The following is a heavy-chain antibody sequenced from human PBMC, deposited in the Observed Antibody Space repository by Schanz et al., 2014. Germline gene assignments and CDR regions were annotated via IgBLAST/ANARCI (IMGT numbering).Heavy chain of an antibody. CDR3: ARAHGNNWYGKGLDY. CDR1: GFTFSTYA. J-gene: IGHJ4*02. Sequence: EVQLVESGGGLVKPGGSPRLSCGGSGFTFSTYAMSWVRQAPGKGLEWVANIKQDGSEKYYVDAVKGRFTISRDNAKNSLYLQLNSLRAEDTAVYFCARAHGNNWYGKGLDYWGQGTQVTVSS. CDR2: IKQDGSEK. V-gene: IGHV3-7*01. D-gene: IGHD1-1*01.